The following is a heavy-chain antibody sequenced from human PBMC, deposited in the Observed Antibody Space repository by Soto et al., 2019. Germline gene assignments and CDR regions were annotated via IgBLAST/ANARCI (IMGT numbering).Heavy chain of an antibody. CDR1: GYTFTSFG. CDR2: INIHKGNG. Sequence: QVLLVQSGADVKKPWASLTVSCKASGYTFTSFGISLVRQSPVQGLEWMGWINIHKGNGNYAEKVHGRVTMTTDTAPRTGYVGLRTVRLEDAGGEGGAGGGGGRAGGGGSMAYFDYWGHGTLVIVSS. J-gene: IGHJ4*01. D-gene: IGHD3-16*01. V-gene: IGHV1-18*01. CDR3: AGGGGGRAGGGGSMAYFDY.